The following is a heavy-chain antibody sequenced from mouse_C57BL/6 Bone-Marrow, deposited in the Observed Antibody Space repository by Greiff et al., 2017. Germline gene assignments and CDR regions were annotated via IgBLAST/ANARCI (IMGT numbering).Heavy chain of an antibody. CDR1: GFSLTSYG. D-gene: IGHD1-2*01. CDR2: IWRGGST. J-gene: IGHJ4*01. Sequence: QVQLKESGPGLVQPSQSLSITCTVSGFSLTSYGVHWVRQSPGKGLEWLGVIWRGGSTDYNAAFMSRLSITKDNSKSQVFFKMNSLQADDTAIYDCAKNSGLLRHAMDYWGQGTSVTVSS. CDR3: AKNSGLLRHAMDY. V-gene: IGHV2-5*01.